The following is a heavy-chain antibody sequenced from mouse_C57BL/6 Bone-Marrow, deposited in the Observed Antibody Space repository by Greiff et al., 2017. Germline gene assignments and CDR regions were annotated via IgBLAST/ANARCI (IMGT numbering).Heavy chain of an antibody. J-gene: IGHJ3*01. D-gene: IGHD2-3*01. CDR1: GFAFSSSW. Sequence: QVQLKESGPELVKPGASVKISCKASGFAFSSSWMNWVKQRPGKGLEWIGRISPGDGDTNYNGKFKGKATLTADKSSSTAYMQLSSLTSEDSEFYFCARGDGYLFAYWGQGTLVTVSA. V-gene: IGHV1-82*01. CDR3: ARGDGYLFAY. CDR2: ISPGDGDT.